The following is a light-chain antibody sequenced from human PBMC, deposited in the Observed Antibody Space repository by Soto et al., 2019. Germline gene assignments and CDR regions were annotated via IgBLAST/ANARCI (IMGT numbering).Light chain of an antibody. CDR3: QQYETFSGT. Sequence: DIVMTQSPLSLPVTPGEPASISCRSSQSLLHRNGYNYLDWYLQRPGQSPQLLIYDASALPRGVPSRFSGSGSGTKFTLTIASLQPDDFATYYCQQYETFSGTFGPGTKVDIK. CDR1: QSLLHRNGYNY. J-gene: IGKJ1*01. CDR2: DAS. V-gene: IGKV2-28*01.